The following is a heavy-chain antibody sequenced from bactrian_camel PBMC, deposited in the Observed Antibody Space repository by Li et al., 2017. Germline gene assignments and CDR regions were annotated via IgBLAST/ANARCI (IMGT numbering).Heavy chain of an antibody. D-gene: IGHD3*01. Sequence: VQLVESGGGLVQPGGSLRLSCAASGFTFRNYAMTWVRQAPGKGFEYVSTINTGSTTTYYAVSVKGRFAIARDNAKNTLYLQMDSLKPEDTGIYYCAADWAPGKNWVKAALSNPNIFNYWGQGTQVTVS. J-gene: IGHJ4*01. CDR1: GFTFRNYA. CDR3: AADWAPGKNWVKAALSNPNIFNY. V-gene: IGHV3S31*01. CDR2: INTGSTTT.